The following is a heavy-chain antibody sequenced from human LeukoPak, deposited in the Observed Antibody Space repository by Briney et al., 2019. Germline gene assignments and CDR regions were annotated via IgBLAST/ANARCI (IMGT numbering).Heavy chain of an antibody. J-gene: IGHJ6*03. D-gene: IGHD5-12*01. Sequence: GSLRLSCTTSGFTFSSYAMYWVRQAPGKGLEWVSVITQTGGVTYYSDSVKGRFTISRDNSENTLFLQMSSLTVEDTAVYYCAKGRRATTGPTHMDVWGKGTTVIVSS. CDR2: ITQTGGVT. CDR1: GFTFSSYA. V-gene: IGHV3-23*01. CDR3: AKGRRATTGPTHMDV.